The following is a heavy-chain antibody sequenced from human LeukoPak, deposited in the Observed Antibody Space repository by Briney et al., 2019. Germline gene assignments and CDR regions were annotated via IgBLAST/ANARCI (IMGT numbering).Heavy chain of an antibody. Sequence: PSETLSLTCTVSGGSISSYYWSWIRQPPGKGLEWVSSISSSTSYIYYADSVKGRFTISKDNAKNSLYLQMNSLRAEDTAVYYCARAGGSTVSHSDYWGQGTLVTVSS. D-gene: IGHD4-17*01. V-gene: IGHV3-21*01. CDR2: ISSSTSYI. J-gene: IGHJ4*02. CDR1: GGSISSYY. CDR3: ARAGGSTVSHSDY.